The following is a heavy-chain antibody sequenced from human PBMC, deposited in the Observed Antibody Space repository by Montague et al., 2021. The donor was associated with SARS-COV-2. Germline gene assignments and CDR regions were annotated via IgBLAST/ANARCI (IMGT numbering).Heavy chain of an antibody. D-gene: IGHD3-10*01. CDR3: ARDRFDFGAGRQGTIDF. J-gene: IGHJ4*02. V-gene: IGHV4-4*07. Sequence: SETRSLTCSVSGDSITNHYWSWIRQPAGKGLEWIGRMHFTGKTNFSPFFSGRLTMSADTSKNQFSLKLTSVTAADTAIYFCARDRFDFGAGRQGTIDFWGQGTLVTVSS. CDR1: GDSITNHY. CDR2: MHFTGKT.